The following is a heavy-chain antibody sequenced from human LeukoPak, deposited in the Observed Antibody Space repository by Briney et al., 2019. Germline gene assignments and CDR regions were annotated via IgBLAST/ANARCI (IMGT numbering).Heavy chain of an antibody. V-gene: IGHV3-21*01. CDR2: NSSSSSYK. CDR3: AGGIAARVDY. J-gene: IGHJ4*02. CDR1: GFTFSSYS. D-gene: IGHD6-6*01. Sequence: GGYPRPSCSASGFTFSSYSMNWGRQAPGEGLGWVSSNSSSSSYKYYADSVKGRFNISRDNAKNSLYLQMNSLRAEDTAVYYCAGGIAARVDYWGQGTLVTVSS.